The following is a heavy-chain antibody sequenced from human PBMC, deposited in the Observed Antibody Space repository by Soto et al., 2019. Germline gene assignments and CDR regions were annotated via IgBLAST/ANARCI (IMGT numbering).Heavy chain of an antibody. D-gene: IGHD6-6*01. J-gene: IGHJ6*02. CDR3: AKESSSYYGMDV. Sequence: PGGSLRLSCAASGFTFSSYGMHWVRQAPGKGLEWVAVISYDGSNKYYADSVKGRFTIPRDNSKNTLYLQMNSLRAEDTAVYYCAKESSSYYGMDVWGQGTTVTVSS. V-gene: IGHV3-30*18. CDR1: GFTFSSYG. CDR2: ISYDGSNK.